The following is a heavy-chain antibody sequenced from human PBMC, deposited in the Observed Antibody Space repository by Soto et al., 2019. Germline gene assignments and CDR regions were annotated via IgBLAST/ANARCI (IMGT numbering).Heavy chain of an antibody. D-gene: IGHD3-22*01. J-gene: IGHJ5*02. CDR2: ISGTGAKT. Sequence: LRLSCSASGFPLGTHDMGWVRQSPGTGLEWVPSISGTGAKTYYSNAVTGRFTISRDNSKNTLHLQMQNVRAEDTASYYCARAKTYYDSKGWFDPWGQGTLVTVSS. CDR1: GFPLGTHD. V-gene: IGHV3-23*01. CDR3: ARAKTYYDSKGWFDP.